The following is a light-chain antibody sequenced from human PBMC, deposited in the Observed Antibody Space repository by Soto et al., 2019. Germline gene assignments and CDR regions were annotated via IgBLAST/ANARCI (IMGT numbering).Light chain of an antibody. V-gene: IGLV4-69*01. CDR3: QTWGSGIHV. J-gene: IGLJ2*01. CDR1: SGHSSYG. Sequence: QLVLTQSPSASASLGASVKLTCTLSSGHSSYGIAWHQQQPQKGPRYLMKLNSDGSHSKGDGIPDRFSGSSSGAERYRTVSSLQSEDEADYYCQTWGSGIHVFGGGTKLTVL. CDR2: LNSDGSH.